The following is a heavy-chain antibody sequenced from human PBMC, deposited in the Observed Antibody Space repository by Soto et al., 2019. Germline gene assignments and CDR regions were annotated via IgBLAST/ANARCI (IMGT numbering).Heavy chain of an antibody. J-gene: IGHJ5*02. CDR3: ARDPNAVFDT. Sequence: SETLSLTCTVSGDSISSGGHYWSWIRQPPGKGLEWIGFIYYSGSTYYNPSLQSRLTISVDTSKNQFSLNLSSVTAADTAVYFCARDPNAVFDTWGQGTLVTVSS. V-gene: IGHV4-31*03. CDR2: IYYSGST. CDR1: GDSISSGGHY. D-gene: IGHD3-3*01.